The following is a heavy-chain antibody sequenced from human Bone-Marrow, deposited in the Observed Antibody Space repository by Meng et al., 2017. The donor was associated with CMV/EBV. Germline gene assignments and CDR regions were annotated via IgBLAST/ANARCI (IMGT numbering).Heavy chain of an antibody. CDR1: GFTFSGSA. CDR2: IRSKANSYAT. J-gene: IGHJ6*02. D-gene: IGHD2-2*01. Sequence: LSLTCAASGFTFSGSAMHWVRQASGKGLEWVGRIRSKANSYATAYAASVKGRFTISRDDSKNTAYLQMNSLKTEDTAVYYCTSGTSCSPARYYWYGMDVWGQGTTVTVSS. CDR3: TSGTSCSPARYYWYGMDV. V-gene: IGHV3-73*01.